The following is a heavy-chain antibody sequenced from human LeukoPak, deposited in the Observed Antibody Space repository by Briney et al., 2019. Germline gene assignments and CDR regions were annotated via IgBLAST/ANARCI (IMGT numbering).Heavy chain of an antibody. D-gene: IGHD3-9*01. CDR1: GYTFISYG. J-gene: IGHJ5*02. V-gene: IGHV1-18*01. CDR3: ARDPDISTNWFDP. CDR2: ISTYNGNT. Sequence: GASVKVSCTASGYTFISYGSSWGRQAPGQGLEWMGWISTYNGNTNYAQKFQGRVTMTTDTSTSTAYMDLRSLRSDDTAVYYCARDPDISTNWFDPWGQGTLVTVSS.